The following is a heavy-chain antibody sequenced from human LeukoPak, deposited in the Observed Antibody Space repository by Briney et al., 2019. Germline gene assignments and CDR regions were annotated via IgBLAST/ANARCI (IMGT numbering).Heavy chain of an antibody. CDR3: ARVRGYDTSDFDY. J-gene: IGHJ4*02. CDR2: INTGGSST. V-gene: IGHV3-74*01. Sequence: GSLSLSCAASGFTFNSFWMHWVRQAPGKGLVWVSRINTGGSSTTYADFVKGRFTISRDNAKNTLYLQMNSLRVEDTAVYYCARVRGYDTSDFDYWGQGTLVTVSS. D-gene: IGHD3-22*01. CDR1: GFTFNSFW.